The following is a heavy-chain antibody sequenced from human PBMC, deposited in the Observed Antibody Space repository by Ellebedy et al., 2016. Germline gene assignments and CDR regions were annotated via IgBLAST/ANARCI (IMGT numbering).Heavy chain of an antibody. CDR1: GFTFSNYW. Sequence: GGSLRLSXTASGFTFSNYWMHWVRQAPGKGLVWVSRINSDASSTGYADSVKGRFTISRDNAKNTLYLQMNSLRAEDTAVYYCARLKADYGSGSLWGQGTLVTVSS. D-gene: IGHD3-10*01. J-gene: IGHJ4*02. CDR3: ARLKADYGSGSL. V-gene: IGHV3-74*01. CDR2: INSDASST.